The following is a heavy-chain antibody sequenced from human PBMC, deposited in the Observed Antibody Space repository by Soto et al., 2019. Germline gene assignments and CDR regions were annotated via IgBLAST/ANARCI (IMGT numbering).Heavy chain of an antibody. Sequence: QVQLVESGGGLVQPGRSLRRSCAASGFTFSKYGMHWVRQAPGKGLEWVAIISYDGSKTYYADSVKGRFTISRDNSKNPLYLQMNSLRAEDTAGYYCAKVENLRDDYYYGMHVWGQGTTVTV. D-gene: IGHD3-3*01. CDR2: ISYDGSKT. CDR1: GFTFSKYG. V-gene: IGHV3-30*18. CDR3: AKVENLRDDYYYGMHV. J-gene: IGHJ6*02.